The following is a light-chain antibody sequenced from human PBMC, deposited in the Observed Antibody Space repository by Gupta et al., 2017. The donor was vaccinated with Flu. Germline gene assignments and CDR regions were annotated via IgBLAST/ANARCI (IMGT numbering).Light chain of an antibody. CDR3: SAYTTSITPV. V-gene: IGLV2-14*01. J-gene: IGLJ1*01. CDR1: SRDVGGYNY. Sequence: TQPDSVSGSPGQSITISSTVPSRDVGGYNYVSWYQQLPCKAPTLTISEVSNRPAVVSYRFSGSKSGITASLTISRLQSADEADYYCSAYTTSITPVFGTGTKVTVL. CDR2: EVS.